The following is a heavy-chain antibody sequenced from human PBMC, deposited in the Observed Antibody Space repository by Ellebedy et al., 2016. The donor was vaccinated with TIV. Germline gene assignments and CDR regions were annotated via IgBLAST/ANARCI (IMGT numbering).Heavy chain of an antibody. J-gene: IGHJ6*02. V-gene: IGHV1-2*02. Sequence: ASVKVSCKASGYTFTSYYLHWVRQAPGRGLEWMGWINTDSGGTNFAQELQGRVTMTRDTSINTVYMELNRLESDDTAVYYCARVLRATSGMDVWGQGTTVTVS. D-gene: IGHD4/OR15-4a*01. CDR2: INTDSGGT. CDR3: ARVLRATSGMDV. CDR1: GYTFTSYY.